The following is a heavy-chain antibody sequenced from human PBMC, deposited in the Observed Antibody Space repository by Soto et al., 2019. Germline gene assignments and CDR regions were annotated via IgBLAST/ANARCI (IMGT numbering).Heavy chain of an antibody. CDR1: GGSFSGYY. J-gene: IGHJ6*02. V-gene: IGHV4-34*01. CDR3: ARDSQYCSGGRCYADFYGMDV. D-gene: IGHD2-8*02. Sequence: PSETLSLTCAVYGGSFSGYYWSWIRQPPGKGLEWIGEINHSGSTNYNPSLKSRVTISVDTSKDQFYLSLSSATAADTAVYYCARDSQYCSGGRCYADFYGMDVWGQGTTVTVSS. CDR2: INHSGST.